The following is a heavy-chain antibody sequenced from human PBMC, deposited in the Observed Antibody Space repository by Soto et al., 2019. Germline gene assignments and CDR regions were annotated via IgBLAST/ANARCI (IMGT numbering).Heavy chain of an antibody. CDR2: ISGAGGNT. D-gene: IGHD2-2*01. CDR1: GFAFGAYA. J-gene: IGHJ5*02. V-gene: IGHV3-23*01. Sequence: EVQLLESGGGLVQPGGSLRLSCAASGFAFGAYAMTWVRQAPGKGLEWVSVISGAGGNTYYADSVKGRFTVSRDNYKKMLYLEMNSRRVEDTAIYYCAKDPVPQLLPSWWFDPWGQGTRVTVSS. CDR3: AKDPVPQLLPSWWFDP.